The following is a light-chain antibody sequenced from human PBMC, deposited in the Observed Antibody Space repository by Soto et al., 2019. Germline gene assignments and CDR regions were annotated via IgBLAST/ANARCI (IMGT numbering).Light chain of an antibody. J-gene: IGLJ3*02. Sequence: QSVLTQPPSASGTPGQRVIISCSGSNSNIGTYTVNWYQQLPGTAPKLLIYTDYQRPSGVPDRFSGSRSGTSASLAISGLQSEEEADYYCASWDDSLSGGVFGGGTKLTVL. CDR1: NSNIGTYT. CDR2: TDY. CDR3: ASWDDSLSGGV. V-gene: IGLV1-44*01.